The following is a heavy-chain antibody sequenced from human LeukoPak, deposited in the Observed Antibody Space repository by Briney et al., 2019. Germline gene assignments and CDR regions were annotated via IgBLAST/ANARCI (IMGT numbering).Heavy chain of an antibody. V-gene: IGHV3-66*02. CDR1: EFTVSNKY. CDR2: IYSGGNT. D-gene: IGHD2-2*01. Sequence: GGSLRLSCAASEFTVSNKYMNWVRQAPGKGLEWVSVIYSGGNTYYADSVKGRFTISRDNSKNTLYLQMNSLGAEDTAVYYCARGLSDCTSSSCPYDLFDVWGHGTMVTVSS. CDR3: ARGLSDCTSSSCPYDLFDV. J-gene: IGHJ3*01.